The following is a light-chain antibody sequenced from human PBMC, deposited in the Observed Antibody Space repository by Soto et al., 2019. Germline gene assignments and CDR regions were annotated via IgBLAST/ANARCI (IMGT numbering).Light chain of an antibody. CDR3: QQYDSSST. CDR2: GAS. J-gene: IGKJ1*01. Sequence: EVVLTQSPGTLSVSPGERATLSCRASQSVSNNYLAWYQQKPGQAPRLLIFGASNRATGIPARFSGSGSGTNSTTTISRLEAEDFAVYYYQQYDSSSTFGQGTKVDIK. CDR1: QSVSNNY. V-gene: IGKV3-20*01.